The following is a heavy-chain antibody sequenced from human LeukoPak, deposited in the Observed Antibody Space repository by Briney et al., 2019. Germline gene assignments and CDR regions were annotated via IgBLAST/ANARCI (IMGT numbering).Heavy chain of an antibody. V-gene: IGHV6-1*01. CDR2: TYYRSKWYN. CDR1: GDSVSSNSAA. CDR3: AGDLGEGYYYGMDV. D-gene: IGHD3-10*01. Sequence: SQTLSLTCAISGDSVSSNSAACNWIRQSPSRGLEWLGRTYYRSKWYNDYAVSVRSRITINPDTSKNQFSLRLNSVTPEDTAVYYCAGDLGEGYYYGMDVWGQGTTVTVSS. J-gene: IGHJ6*02.